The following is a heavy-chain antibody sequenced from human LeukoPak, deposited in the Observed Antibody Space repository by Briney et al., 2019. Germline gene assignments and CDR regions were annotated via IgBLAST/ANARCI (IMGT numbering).Heavy chain of an antibody. CDR3: ARDRGEKNFDY. V-gene: IGHV3-33*01. CDR2: LKYDGGIK. Sequence: PGKSLRLSCAASGFTFNIFDMHWVRQAPGKGLDWVAFLKYDGGIKDYADFVKDRFIISRDNSKSTLYLQLNSLRVEDTAVYYCARDRGEKNFDYWGQGTMVTVSS. D-gene: IGHD2-21*01. CDR1: GFTFNIFD. J-gene: IGHJ4*02.